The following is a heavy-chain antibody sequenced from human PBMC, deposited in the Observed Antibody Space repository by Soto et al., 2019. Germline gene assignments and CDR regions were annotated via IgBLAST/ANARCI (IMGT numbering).Heavy chain of an antibody. CDR2: IKSDGSTT. Sequence: EVQLVESGGGLVQPGGSLRLSCAASGFTFSNYWMNWVRQSPGKGLVCVSRIKSDGSTTSYADSVKGRFTISRDNAKNTLYLQMNSLRAEDTAVYYCARVYLSSGWCKVDYWGQGTLVTVSS. CDR3: ARVYLSSGWCKVDY. CDR1: GFTFSNYW. D-gene: IGHD6-19*01. J-gene: IGHJ4*02. V-gene: IGHV3-74*01.